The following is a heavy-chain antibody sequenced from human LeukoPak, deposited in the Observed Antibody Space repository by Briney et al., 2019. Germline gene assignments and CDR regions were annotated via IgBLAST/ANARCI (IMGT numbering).Heavy chain of an antibody. CDR3: AREDRSAGFDY. CDR1: GGSISSYY. CDR2: IYYSGST. Sequence: KSSETLSLTCTVSGGSISSYYWSWIRQPPGKGLEWIGYIYYSGSTNYNPSLKSRVTISVDTSKNQFSLKLSSVTAADTAVYYCAREDRSAGFDYWGQGTLVTVSS. V-gene: IGHV4-59*01. D-gene: IGHD6-13*01. J-gene: IGHJ4*02.